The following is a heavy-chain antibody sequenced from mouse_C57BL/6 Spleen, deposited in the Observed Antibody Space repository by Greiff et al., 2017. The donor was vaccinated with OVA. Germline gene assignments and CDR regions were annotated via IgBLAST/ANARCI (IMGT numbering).Heavy chain of an antibody. V-gene: IGHV1-64*01. CDR1: GYTFTSYW. D-gene: IGHD2-3*01. CDR2: IHPNSGST. CDR3: ARSGIYDGYAYYFGC. Sequence: QVQLQQPGAELVKPGASVKLSCKASGYTFTSYWMHWVKQRPGQGLEWIGMIHPNSGSTNYNEKFKSKATLTVDKSSSTAYMQLSSLTSEDSAVYYCARSGIYDGYAYYFGCWGQGTTLTVSS. J-gene: IGHJ2*01.